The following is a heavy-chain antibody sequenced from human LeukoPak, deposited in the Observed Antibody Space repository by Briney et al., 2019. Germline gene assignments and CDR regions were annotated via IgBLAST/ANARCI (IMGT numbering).Heavy chain of an antibody. CDR2: MNPNSGNT. CDR3: ARGPLRWPLDY. J-gene: IGHJ4*02. Sequence: GASVKVSCKGSAYTFSNYGINWVRQATGQGLEWMGWMNPNSGNTGYAQKFQGRVTMTRNTSISTAYMELRSLRSEDTAVYYCARGPLRWPLDYWGQGTLVTVSS. V-gene: IGHV1-8*02. D-gene: IGHD4-23*01. CDR1: AYTFSNYG.